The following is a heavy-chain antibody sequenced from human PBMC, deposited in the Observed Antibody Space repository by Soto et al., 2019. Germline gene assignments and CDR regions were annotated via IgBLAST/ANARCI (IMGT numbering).Heavy chain of an antibody. CDR2: ISYDGSNE. V-gene: IGHV3-30*18. CDR3: TKEYIVGTTWGYFES. Sequence: QVQLVQSGGGVVQPGRSLRLSCVASGFIFSTYGMHWVRQVPGKGLEWVAHISYDGSNEYYADSVKGRFTVSRDNAKNTLDLQMNGLKTEATALYYCTKEYIVGTTWGYFESWGQGALVIVSS. J-gene: IGHJ4*02. CDR1: GFIFSTYG. D-gene: IGHD1-1*01.